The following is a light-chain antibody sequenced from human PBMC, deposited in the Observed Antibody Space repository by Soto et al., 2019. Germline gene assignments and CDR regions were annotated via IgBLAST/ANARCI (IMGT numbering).Light chain of an antibody. CDR1: SSNIGSNY. CDR2: RNN. Sequence: QSVLTQPPSASGTPGQRVTISCSGSSSNIGSNYVYWYQQLPGTAPKLLIYRNNQRPSGVPDRFSGSKSGTSASLAISGLRSEDEADYYCAAWDDSLSGPVLGTGTKV. V-gene: IGLV1-47*01. CDR3: AAWDDSLSGPV. J-gene: IGLJ1*01.